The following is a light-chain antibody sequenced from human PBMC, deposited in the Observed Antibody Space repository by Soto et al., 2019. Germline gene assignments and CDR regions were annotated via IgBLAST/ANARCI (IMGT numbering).Light chain of an antibody. CDR2: DTN. J-gene: IGLJ2*01. Sequence: QAVVTQEPSLTVSPGGTVTLSCGSSTGTVTSGHYPYWFQQRPGQAPTTLIYDTNNKHSWTPARFSGSLLGGKAALTLSGAQSEDEAEYYCLLSYSDARVFGGGTKLTVL. V-gene: IGLV7-46*01. CDR1: TGTVTSGHY. CDR3: LLSYSDARV.